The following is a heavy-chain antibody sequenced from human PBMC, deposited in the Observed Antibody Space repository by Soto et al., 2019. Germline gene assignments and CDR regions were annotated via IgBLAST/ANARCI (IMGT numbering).Heavy chain of an antibody. V-gene: IGHV4-4*07. J-gene: IGHJ1*01. Sequence: QVQLQESGPGLVKPSETLSLTCDVSGDSISRKYWSWLRQPAGGGLEWIGRIYTTGATNYNSSLKSRVSMSVDTSKNQFSLRLTSVTAADTAVYFCAMTVIAPSPYLDHWGQGLLVTVSS. D-gene: IGHD4-17*01. CDR2: IYTTGAT. CDR1: GDSISRKY. CDR3: AMTVIAPSPYLDH.